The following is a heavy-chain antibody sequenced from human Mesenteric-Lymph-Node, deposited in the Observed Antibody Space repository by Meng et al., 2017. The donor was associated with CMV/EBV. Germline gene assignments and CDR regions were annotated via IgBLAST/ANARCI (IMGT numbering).Heavy chain of an antibody. CDR2: IYPDDSDI. J-gene: IGHJ6*02. Sequence: GESLKISCKGSGYRFPNYWVAWVRQMPGKGLEWMGIIYPDDSDIRYSPSFQGQVTISADKSIGAAYLQWSSLKASDTAMYYCARQEYYYYYGMDVWGQGTTVTVSS. V-gene: IGHV5-51*01. CDR1: GYRFPNYW. CDR3: ARQEYYYYYGMDV.